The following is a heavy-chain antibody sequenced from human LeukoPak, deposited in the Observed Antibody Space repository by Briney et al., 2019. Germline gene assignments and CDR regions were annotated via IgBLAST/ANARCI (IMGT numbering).Heavy chain of an antibody. D-gene: IGHD3-22*01. CDR1: GFTFDDYG. Sequence: GGSLRLSCAASGFTFDDYGMSWVRQAPGKGLEWVSDINWNGGSTGYADSVKGRFTISRDNAKNSLYLQMNSLRAEDTALYYCARVNYYYDSSGSYEFDYWGQGTLVTVSS. CDR3: ARVNYYYDSSGSYEFDY. CDR2: INWNGGST. V-gene: IGHV3-20*04. J-gene: IGHJ4*02.